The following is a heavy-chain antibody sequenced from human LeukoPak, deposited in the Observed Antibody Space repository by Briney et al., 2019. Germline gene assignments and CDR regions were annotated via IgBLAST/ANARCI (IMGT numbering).Heavy chain of an antibody. CDR2: INPNSGGT. Sequence: ASVKVSCKASGYTFTGYYMHWVRQAPGQGLEWMGRINPNSGGTNYAQKFQGRVTMTRGTSISTAYMELSRLRSDDTAVYYCARDTPWDSSSWNPSYWFDPWGQGTLVTVSS. D-gene: IGHD6-13*01. J-gene: IGHJ5*02. CDR1: GYTFTGYY. CDR3: ARDTPWDSSSWNPSYWFDP. V-gene: IGHV1-2*06.